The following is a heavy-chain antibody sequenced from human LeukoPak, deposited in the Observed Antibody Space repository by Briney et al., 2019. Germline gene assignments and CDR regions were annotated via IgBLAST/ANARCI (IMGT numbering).Heavy chain of an antibody. D-gene: IGHD5-18*01. CDR3: ARVYSYGYSFFDY. Sequence: PGGSLRLSCAASGFTFSSYAMSWVRQAPGKGLEWVSSISSSSSQIYYADSVKGRFTISRDNAKNSLYLQMNSLRAEDTAVYYCARVYSYGYSFFDYWGQGTLVTVSS. V-gene: IGHV3-21*01. J-gene: IGHJ4*02. CDR2: ISSSSSQI. CDR1: GFTFSSYA.